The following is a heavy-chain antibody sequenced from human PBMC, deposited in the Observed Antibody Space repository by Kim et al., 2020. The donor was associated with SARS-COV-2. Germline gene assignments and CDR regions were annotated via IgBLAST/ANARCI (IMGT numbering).Heavy chain of an antibody. CDR3: VRVRWGGAFDI. J-gene: IGHJ3*02. D-gene: IGHD3-16*01. CDR2: ITKNSATI. CDR1: GFTFSAYD. Sequence: GGSLRLSCATSGFTFSAYDMNWVRLPPGKGLEWLSFITKNSATIYYADSVKGRFTVSRDNAKNSLYLQMNSLRDEDTGVYYCVRVRWGGAFDIWGQGRMV. V-gene: IGHV3-48*02.